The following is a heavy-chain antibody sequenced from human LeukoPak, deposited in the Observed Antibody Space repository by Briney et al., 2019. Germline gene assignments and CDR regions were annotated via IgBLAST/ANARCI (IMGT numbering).Heavy chain of an antibody. CDR1: GYTFTGYY. CDR2: INPNSGGT. CDR3: ARAARRTMIVVVTDDHDAFDI. D-gene: IGHD3-22*01. J-gene: IGHJ3*02. Sequence: ASVKVSCKASGYTFTGYYMHWVRQAPGQGLEWMGWINPNSGGTNYAQKFQGRVTMTRDTSISTAYMELTRLRSDDTAVYYCARAARRTMIVVVTDDHDAFDIWGQGTMVTVSS. V-gene: IGHV1-2*02.